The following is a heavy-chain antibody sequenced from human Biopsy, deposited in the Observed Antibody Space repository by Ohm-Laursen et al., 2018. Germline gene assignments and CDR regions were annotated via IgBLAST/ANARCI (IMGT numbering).Heavy chain of an antibody. CDR2: IYTSGST. CDR3: ARGSNWNDWSFDY. CDR1: GGSISSYY. J-gene: IGHJ4*02. V-gene: IGHV4-4*07. Sequence: TLSLTCTVSGGSISSYYWNWIRQPAGKGLEWIGRIYTSGSTNFNPSLKSRVTMSIDTSKNQFSLRLSSVTAADTAVYYCARGSNWNDWSFDYWGQGTVVTVPS. D-gene: IGHD1-20*01.